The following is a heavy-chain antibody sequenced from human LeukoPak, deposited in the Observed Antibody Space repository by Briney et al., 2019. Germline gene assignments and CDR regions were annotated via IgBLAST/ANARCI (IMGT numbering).Heavy chain of an antibody. D-gene: IGHD2-2*01. CDR3: ANDVPPTRNIVVVPVTMMET. CDR1: GFTFSTYA. CDR2: ITGTSGGSTITT. V-gene: IGHV3-23*01. Sequence: GGSLRLSCAASGFTFSTYAMTWVRQAPGKGLEWVALITGTSGGSTITTYYADSVKGRFTISRDNSKNTLYLQMNSLRAEDTAVYYCANDVPPTRNIVVVPVTMMETWGQGTLVTVSS. J-gene: IGHJ5*02.